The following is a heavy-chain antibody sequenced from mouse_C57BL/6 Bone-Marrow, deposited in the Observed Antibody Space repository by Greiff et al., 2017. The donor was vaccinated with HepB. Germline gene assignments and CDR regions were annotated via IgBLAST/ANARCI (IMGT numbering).Heavy chain of an antibody. Sequence: EVQLQESGPELVKPGASVKISCKASGYSFTGYYMNWVKQSPEKSLEWIGEINPSTGGTTYNQKFKAKATLTVDKSSSTAYMQLKSLTSEDSAVYYCARGVIYYDYFYAMDYWGQGTSVTVSS. J-gene: IGHJ4*01. V-gene: IGHV1-42*01. D-gene: IGHD2-4*01. CDR1: GYSFTGYY. CDR3: ARGVIYYDYFYAMDY. CDR2: INPSTGGT.